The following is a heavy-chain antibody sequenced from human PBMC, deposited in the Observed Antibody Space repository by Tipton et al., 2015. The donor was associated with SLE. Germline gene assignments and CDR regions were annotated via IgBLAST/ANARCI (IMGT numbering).Heavy chain of an antibody. CDR3: AGSEYNNGWFQVDY. D-gene: IGHD6-19*01. Sequence: TLSLTCTVSGGSVSSGSYYWSWIRQPPGKGLEWIGYIYYHGTTNYNPSLESRVTISVDTSKNQFSLRLSSVTTADTAVYFCAGSEYNNGWFQVDYWGQGTLVTVSS. CDR2: IYYHGTT. V-gene: IGHV4-61*01. J-gene: IGHJ4*02. CDR1: GGSVSSGSYY.